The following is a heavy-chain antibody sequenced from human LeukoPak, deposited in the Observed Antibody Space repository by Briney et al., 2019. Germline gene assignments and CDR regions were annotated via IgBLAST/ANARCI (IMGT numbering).Heavy chain of an antibody. CDR3: TRGPTLIGVAGTWPLDD. J-gene: IGHJ4*02. Sequence: GGSLRLSCAASGFTFSSYSMHWVRQAPGKGLEWVSSISSASAYRYYADSVKGRFTISRNNAKNSLHLQMNSLRAEDSAVYYCTRGPTLIGVAGTWPLDDWGQGTLVTVSS. V-gene: IGHV3-21*01. CDR1: GFTFSSYS. D-gene: IGHD6-19*01. CDR2: ISSASAYR.